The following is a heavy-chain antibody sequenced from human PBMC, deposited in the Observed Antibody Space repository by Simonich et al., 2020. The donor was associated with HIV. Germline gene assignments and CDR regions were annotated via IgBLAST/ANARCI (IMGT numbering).Heavy chain of an antibody. CDR3: ARGAPSVAAAREVWFDP. CDR2: INHSGRT. V-gene: IGHV4-34*02. J-gene: IGHJ5*02. D-gene: IGHD6-25*01. Sequence: QVQLQQWGAGLVKPSETLSLTCAVYGGSFSGYYWTWIRQPPGKGLGWIGEINHSGRTNYNPSPKSRAIISVEASKNQFSLKLRSVTAADTAVYYCARGAPSVAAAREVWFDPWGQGTLVTVSS. CDR1: GGSFSGYY.